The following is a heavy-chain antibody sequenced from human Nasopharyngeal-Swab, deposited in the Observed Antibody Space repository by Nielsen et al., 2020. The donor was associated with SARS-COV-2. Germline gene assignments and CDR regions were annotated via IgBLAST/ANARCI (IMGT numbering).Heavy chain of an antibody. D-gene: IGHD4-23*01. CDR3: ARDEVQQGTTTVGYLDY. CDR1: GFTFSSYA. V-gene: IGHV3-30*03. CDR2: ISYDGSNI. Sequence: GESLKISCAASGFTFSSYAMSWVRQAPGKGLECVALISYDGSNIQYADSVRGRFTISRDNPKNTLYLQMNSLTTDDTAVYYCARDEVQQGTTTVGYLDYWGQGTLVTVSP. J-gene: IGHJ4*02.